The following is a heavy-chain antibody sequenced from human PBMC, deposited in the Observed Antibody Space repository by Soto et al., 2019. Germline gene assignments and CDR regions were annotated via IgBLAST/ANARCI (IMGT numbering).Heavy chain of an antibody. CDR1: GFLVSSKY. CDR3: ARGMTTVTHFDS. J-gene: IGHJ4*02. V-gene: IGHV3-66*01. Sequence: GSLRLSCAASGFLVSSKYMSWVRQAPGKGLEWVSVIYSGGSTYYADSVKGRFTSSRDNSKNTLYLQMNSLRAEDTAIYYCARGMTTVTHFDSWGQGTLVTVSS. CDR2: IYSGGST. D-gene: IGHD4-17*01.